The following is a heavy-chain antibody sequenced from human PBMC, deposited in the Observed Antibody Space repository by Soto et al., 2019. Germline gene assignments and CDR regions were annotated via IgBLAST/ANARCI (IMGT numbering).Heavy chain of an antibody. D-gene: IGHD3-10*01. J-gene: IGHJ4*02. CDR2: ISGSAGST. V-gene: IGHV3-23*01. CDR3: AKGFYGSGSYYNERAFDS. CDR1: GFTFSNYA. Sequence: GGSLRLSCTGSGFTFSNYAMILVRKAPGKGLEWVSAISGSAGSTYYAASVKGRFTVSKDNSRKTLHLQMSSLRAEDSAVYYCAKGFYGSGSYYNERAFDSWGQGTLVTVSS.